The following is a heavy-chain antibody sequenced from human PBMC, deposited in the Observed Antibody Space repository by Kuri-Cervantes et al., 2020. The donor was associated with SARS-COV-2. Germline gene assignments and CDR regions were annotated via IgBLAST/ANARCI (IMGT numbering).Heavy chain of an antibody. J-gene: IGHJ6*02. CDR3: ARARVRGVITTYYYYGMDV. Sequence: ASVKVSCKASGYTFTGYYIHWVRPAPGQGLEWMGWINPNSGGTNYAQKFQGWVTMTRDTSINTAYMELSRLRSDDRAVYYCARARVRGVITTYYYYGMDVWGQGTTVTVSS. CDR2: INPNSGGT. V-gene: IGHV1-2*04. CDR1: GYTFTGYY. D-gene: IGHD3-10*01.